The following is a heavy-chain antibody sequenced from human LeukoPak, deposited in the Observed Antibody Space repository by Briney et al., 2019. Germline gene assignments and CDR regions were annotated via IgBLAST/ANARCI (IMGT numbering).Heavy chain of an antibody. D-gene: IGHD1-26*01. CDR2: IYTSGST. J-gene: IGHJ5*02. CDR3: AKENMGASWAGNWYNWFDP. CDR1: GGSMSTDTYY. Sequence: SETLSLTCTVSGGSMSTDTYYWRWIRQPAGKGLEWIGRIYTSGSTNYNPSLKSRLTISVDPSKNQFSLTLTSVTAEDTAVYYCAKENMGASWAGNWYNWFDPWGQGTQVTVSS. V-gene: IGHV4-61*02.